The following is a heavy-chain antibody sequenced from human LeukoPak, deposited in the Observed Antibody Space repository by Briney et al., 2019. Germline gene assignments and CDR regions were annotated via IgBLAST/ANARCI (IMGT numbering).Heavy chain of an antibody. CDR3: ARELGNSHAFDI. J-gene: IGHJ3*02. V-gene: IGHV4-39*07. CDR2: IYYSGST. CDR1: GGSISSSSYY. Sequence: SETLSLTCTVSGGSISSSSYYWGWIRQPPGKGLEWIGSIYYSGSTYYNPSLKSRVTISVDTSKNQFSLKLSSVTAADTAVYYCARELGNSHAFDIWGQGTMVTVSS. D-gene: IGHD1-7*01.